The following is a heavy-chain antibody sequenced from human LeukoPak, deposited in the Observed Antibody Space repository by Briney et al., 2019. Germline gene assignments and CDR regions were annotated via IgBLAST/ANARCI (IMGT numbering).Heavy chain of an antibody. CDR1: GGSISSYY. D-gene: IGHD6-13*01. CDR3: ASRIAAAGMYYYYGMDV. CDR2: IYYSGST. J-gene: IGHJ6*02. Sequence: SETLSLTCTVSGGSISSYYWSWIRQPPGKGLEWIGYIYYSGSTNYNPSLKSRVTISVDTSKNQFSLKLSSVTAADTAVYYCASRIAAAGMYYYYGMDVWDQGTTVTVSS. V-gene: IGHV4-59*01.